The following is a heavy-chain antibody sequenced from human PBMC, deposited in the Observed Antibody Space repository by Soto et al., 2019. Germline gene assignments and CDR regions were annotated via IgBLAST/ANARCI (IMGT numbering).Heavy chain of an antibody. V-gene: IGHV4-31*03. Sequence: QVQLQESGPGLVKPSQTLSLTCPVSGGSISSGFYYWSWIRQQPGKGPEWIGYIYYSGTTYYNPYLKSRVTLSVETSENQFSVKLTSVTAADTAFYYWTREKKVAYCGGNCPAYSDSWGQGTLVIVSS. D-gene: IGHD2-21*01. CDR1: GGSISSGFYY. J-gene: IGHJ4*02. CDR3: TREKKVAYCGGNCPAYSDS. CDR2: IYYSGTT.